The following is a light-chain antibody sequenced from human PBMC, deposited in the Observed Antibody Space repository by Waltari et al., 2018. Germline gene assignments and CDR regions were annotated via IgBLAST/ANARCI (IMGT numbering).Light chain of an antibody. CDR1: QSINNW. CDR2: KAS. J-gene: IGKJ5*01. V-gene: IGKV1-5*03. Sequence: DIQMTQSPSPLPASVGDTVPSTCRASQSINNWLAWYQQKPGKAPKLLIYKASSLESGVPSRFSGSGSGTEFTLTISSLQPDDFATYYCQQYKSYSITFGQGTRLEIK. CDR3: QQYKSYSIT.